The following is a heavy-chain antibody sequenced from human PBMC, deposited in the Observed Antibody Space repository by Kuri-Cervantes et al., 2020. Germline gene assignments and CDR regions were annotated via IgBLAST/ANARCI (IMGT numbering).Heavy chain of an antibody. CDR1: GFTFSSYA. V-gene: IGHV3-30*07. Sequence: GESLKISCAASGFTFSSYAMHWVRQAPGKGLEWVAVISCDGSNKYYADSVKGRFTISRDNAKNSLYLQMNSLRAEDTALYHCARESGSGSPYWGQGTLVTVSS. CDR2: ISCDGSNK. D-gene: IGHD1-26*01. CDR3: ARESGSGSPY. J-gene: IGHJ4*02.